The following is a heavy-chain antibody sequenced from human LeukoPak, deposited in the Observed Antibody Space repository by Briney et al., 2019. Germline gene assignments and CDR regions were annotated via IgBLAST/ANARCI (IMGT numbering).Heavy chain of an antibody. J-gene: IGHJ4*02. V-gene: IGHV3-30*04. CDR2: ISYDGSNK. Sequence: GRSLRLSCAASGFTFSSYAMHWVRQAPGKGLEWVAVISYDGSNKYYADSVKGRFTISRDNSKNTLYLQMNSLRAEDTAVYYCASQIFSDYYGSGSYPDYWGQGTLVTVSS. D-gene: IGHD3-10*01. CDR1: GFTFSSYA. CDR3: ASQIFSDYYGSGSYPDY.